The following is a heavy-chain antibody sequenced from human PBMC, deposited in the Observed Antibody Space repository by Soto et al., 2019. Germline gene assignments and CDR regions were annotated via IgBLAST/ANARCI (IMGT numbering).Heavy chain of an antibody. CDR3: AKAPGLTIFGVVFFDY. J-gene: IGHJ4*02. V-gene: IGHV3-23*01. CDR1: GFTFSSYA. Sequence: GGSLRLSCAASGFTFSSYAMSWVRQAPGKGLEWVSAISGSGGSTYYADSVKGRFTISRDNSKNTLYLQMNSLRAEDTAVYYCAKAPGLTIFGVVFFDYWGQGTLVTVSS. D-gene: IGHD3-3*01. CDR2: ISGSGGST.